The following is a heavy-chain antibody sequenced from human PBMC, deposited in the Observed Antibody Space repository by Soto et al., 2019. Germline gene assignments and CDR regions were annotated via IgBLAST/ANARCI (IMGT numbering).Heavy chain of an antibody. CDR1: GGSISSGGYS. V-gene: IGHV4-30-2*02. J-gene: IGHJ5*02. D-gene: IGHD3-3*01. CDR2: IYHSGST. Sequence: SETLSLTCAVSGGSISSGGYSWSWIRQPPGKGLGWIGYIYHSGSTNYNPSLKSRVTISIDTSKNQFSLKLSSVTAADTAVYYCARTYYDFWSGYWRWFDPWGQGTLVTVSS. CDR3: ARTYYDFWSGYWRWFDP.